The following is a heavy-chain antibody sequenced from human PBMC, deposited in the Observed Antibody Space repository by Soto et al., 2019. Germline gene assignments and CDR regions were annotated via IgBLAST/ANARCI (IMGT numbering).Heavy chain of an antibody. CDR2: IYYSGST. J-gene: IGHJ5*02. V-gene: IGHV4-59*01. CDR1: GGSISSYY. D-gene: IGHD3-3*01. Sequence: SETLSLTCTVSGGSISSYYWSWIRQPPGKGLEWIGYIYYSGSTNYNPSLKSRVTISVDTSKNQFSLKLSSVTAADTAVYYCARAHTPLSGYYTGWWFDPWGQGTLVTVSS. CDR3: ARAHTPLSGYYTGWWFDP.